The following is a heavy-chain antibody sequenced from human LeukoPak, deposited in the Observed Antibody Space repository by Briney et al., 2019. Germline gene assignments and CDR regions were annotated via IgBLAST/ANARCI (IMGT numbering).Heavy chain of an antibody. CDR1: GFTFDDYG. V-gene: IGHV3-20*04. J-gene: IGHJ3*02. CDR2: INWNGGST. Sequence: GESLKISCAASGFTFDDYGMSWVRQAPGKGLEWVSGINWNGGSTGYADSVKGRFTISRDNAKNSLYLQMNSLRAEDTALYYCARVGDYGAFDIWGQGTMVTVSS. D-gene: IGHD4-17*01. CDR3: ARVGDYGAFDI.